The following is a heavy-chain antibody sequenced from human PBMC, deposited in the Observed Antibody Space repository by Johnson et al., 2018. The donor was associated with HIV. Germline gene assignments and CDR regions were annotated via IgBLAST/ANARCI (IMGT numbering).Heavy chain of an antibody. Sequence: QVQLVESGGGVVQPGGSLRLSCVTSGFTFSKYGMHWVRQAPGKGLEWVAFIRYDGDNKYYGDSVKGRFTISRDNSKDTLYLQMNSLKTEDTAVYYCSTDHPTAPLIIMNAFDIWGQGTMVTVSS. J-gene: IGHJ3*02. CDR3: STDHPTAPLIIMNAFDI. V-gene: IGHV3-30*02. CDR2: IRYDGDNK. D-gene: IGHD3-16*02. CDR1: GFTFSKYG.